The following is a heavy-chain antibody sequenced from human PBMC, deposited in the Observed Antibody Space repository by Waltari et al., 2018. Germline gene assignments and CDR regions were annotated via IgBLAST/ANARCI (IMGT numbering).Heavy chain of an antibody. CDR1: GGTFSSYA. CDR2: IIPIFGTA. CDR3: AGGTDFTTMVMYYFDY. V-gene: IGHV1-69*12. Sequence: QVQLVQSGAEVKKPGSSVKVSCKASGGTFSSYAISWVRQAPGQGLEWMGGIIPIFGTANYAQKFQGRVTITADESTSTAYMELSSLRSEDTAVYYCAGGTDFTTMVMYYFDYWGQGTLVTVSS. J-gene: IGHJ4*02. D-gene: IGHD5-18*01.